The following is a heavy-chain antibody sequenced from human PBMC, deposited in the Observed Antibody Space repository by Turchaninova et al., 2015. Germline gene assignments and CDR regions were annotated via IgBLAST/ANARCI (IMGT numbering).Heavy chain of an antibody. CDR2: VSGSGAST. CDR3: AGIVEVTTSHYHFDY. Sequence: TVSGSGASTYYADSVKGRFTISRDNSKNTLYLQMNSLGAEDTAVYCCAGIVEVTTSHYHFDYWGQGTLVTVSS. J-gene: IGHJ4*02. V-gene: IGHV3-23*01. D-gene: IGHD2-21*02.